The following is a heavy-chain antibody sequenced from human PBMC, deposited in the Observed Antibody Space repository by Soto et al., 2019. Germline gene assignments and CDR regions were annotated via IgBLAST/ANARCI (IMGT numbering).Heavy chain of an antibody. D-gene: IGHD3-16*01. CDR2: ISWNSGSI. J-gene: IGHJ6*03. Sequence: EVQLVESGGGLVQPGRSLRLSCAASGFTFDDYAMHWVRQAPGKGLEWVSGISWNSGSIGYADSVKGRFTISRDNAKNSLYLQMNSLRAEDTALYYCAKGKGVYYYYYMDVWGKGTTVTVS. CDR1: GFTFDDYA. V-gene: IGHV3-9*01. CDR3: AKGKGVYYYYYMDV.